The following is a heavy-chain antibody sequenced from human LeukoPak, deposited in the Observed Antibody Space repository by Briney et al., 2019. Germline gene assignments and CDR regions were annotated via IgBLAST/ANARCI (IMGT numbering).Heavy chain of an antibody. CDR1: GGSISRYS. CDR2: IYYSGST. V-gene: IGHV4-59*12. Sequence: SETLSLTCTVSGGSISRYSWSWIRQSPGKGLEWIGYIYYSGSTNYNPSLKSRVTISLDTSKNQFSLQLNSVTPEDTAVYYCARVDRAISTTGTLGDWGQGTLVTVSS. CDR3: ARVDRAISTTGTLGD. D-gene: IGHD6-13*01. J-gene: IGHJ4*02.